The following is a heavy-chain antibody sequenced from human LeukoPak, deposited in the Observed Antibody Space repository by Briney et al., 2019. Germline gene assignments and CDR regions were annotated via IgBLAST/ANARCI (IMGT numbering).Heavy chain of an antibody. V-gene: IGHV4-30-2*01. D-gene: IGHD3-22*01. Sequence: SQTLSLTCAVSGGSISSGGYSWSWIRQPPGKGLEWIGYIYHSGSTYYNPSLKSPVTISVARSQNQFSLKLSSVTAADTAVYYCARGDSRGYYSYFDYWGQGTLVTVSS. CDR2: IYHSGST. CDR3: ARGDSRGYYSYFDY. CDR1: GGSISSGGYS. J-gene: IGHJ4*02.